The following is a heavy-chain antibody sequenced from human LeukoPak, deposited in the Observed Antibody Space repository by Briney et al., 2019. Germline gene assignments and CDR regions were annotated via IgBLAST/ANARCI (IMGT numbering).Heavy chain of an antibody. V-gene: IGHV3-30*04. CDR2: ISYDGSNK. J-gene: IGHJ4*02. D-gene: IGHD3-22*01. CDR3: ARDIPSQAYYYDSSGFFDY. Sequence: GGSLRLSCSASGFTFSSYAMHGVRQAPGKGLEWVAVISYDGSNKYYADSVKGRFTISRDNSKNTLYLQMNSLRAEDTAVYYCARDIPSQAYYYDSSGFFDYWGQGTLVTVSS. CDR1: GFTFSSYA.